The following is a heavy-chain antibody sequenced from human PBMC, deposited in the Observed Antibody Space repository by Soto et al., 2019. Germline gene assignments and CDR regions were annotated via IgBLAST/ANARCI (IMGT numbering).Heavy chain of an antibody. CDR1: GGSISSYY. V-gene: IGHV4-59*01. D-gene: IGHD3-10*01. Sequence: PSETLSLTCTVSGGSISSYYWSWVRQPPGKGLEWIGYIYYSGSTNYNPSHKSRVTISVDTSKNQFSLTLSSVTAADPAVYYGASLPDVMVREFYYDSWGQGTLVTVSS. CDR3: ASLPDVMVREFYYDS. J-gene: IGHJ4*02. CDR2: IYYSGST.